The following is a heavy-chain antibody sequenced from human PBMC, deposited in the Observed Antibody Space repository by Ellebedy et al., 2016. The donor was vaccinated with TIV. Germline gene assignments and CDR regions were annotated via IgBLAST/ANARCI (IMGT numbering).Heavy chain of an antibody. CDR3: ARHEGGVDTAMVD. J-gene: IGHJ4*02. V-gene: IGHV4-39*01. CDR2: IYYSGST. D-gene: IGHD5-18*01. Sequence: MPSETLSLTCTVSGGSISSSSYYRGWIRQPPGKGLEWIGSIYYSGSTYYNPSLKSRVTISVDTSKNQFSLKLSSVTAADTAVYYCARHEGGVDTAMVDWGQGTLVTVSS. CDR1: GGSISSSSYY.